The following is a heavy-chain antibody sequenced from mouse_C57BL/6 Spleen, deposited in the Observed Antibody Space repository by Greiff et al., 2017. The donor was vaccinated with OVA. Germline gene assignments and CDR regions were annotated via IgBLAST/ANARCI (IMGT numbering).Heavy chain of an antibody. CDR1: GYTFTSYW. D-gene: IGHD1-1*01. Sequence: QVQLQQSGAELVKPGASVKLSCKASGYTFTSYWMHWVKQRPGQGLEWIGMIHPNSGSTNYNEKFKSKATLTVDKSSSTAYMQLSSLTSEDSAVYYCAREFTTVLDYWGQGTTLTVSS. CDR2: IHPNSGST. V-gene: IGHV1-64*01. CDR3: AREFTTVLDY. J-gene: IGHJ2*01.